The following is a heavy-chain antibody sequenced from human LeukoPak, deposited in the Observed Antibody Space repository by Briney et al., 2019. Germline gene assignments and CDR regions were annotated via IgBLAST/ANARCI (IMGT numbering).Heavy chain of an antibody. V-gene: IGHV3-74*01. D-gene: IGHD6-19*01. CDR3: TRGEYNTGWSLSDY. J-gene: IGHJ4*02. Sequence: GGSLRLSCAASGFTFSSYWMHWVRQAPGKGLVWVSRINSDGSTTNYADSVKGRFTISRDNAKNTLYLQMNSLRAEDTAVYYCTRGEYNTGWSLSDYWGQGTLVTVSS. CDR1: GFTFSSYW. CDR2: INSDGSTT.